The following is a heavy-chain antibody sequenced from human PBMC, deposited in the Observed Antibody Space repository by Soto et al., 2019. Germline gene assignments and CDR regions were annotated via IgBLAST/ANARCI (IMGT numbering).Heavy chain of an antibody. J-gene: IGHJ5*02. D-gene: IGHD3-3*01. CDR2: IIPIFGTA. Sequence: QVQLVQSGAAVKKPGSSVKVSCKASGGTFSSYAISWVRQAPGQGLEWMGGIIPIFGTANYAQKFQGRVTITADESTSTAYMELSSLRSEDTAVYYCARGHYDFWSGYSKNWFDPWGQGTLVTVSS. CDR1: GGTFSSYA. CDR3: ARGHYDFWSGYSKNWFDP. V-gene: IGHV1-69*01.